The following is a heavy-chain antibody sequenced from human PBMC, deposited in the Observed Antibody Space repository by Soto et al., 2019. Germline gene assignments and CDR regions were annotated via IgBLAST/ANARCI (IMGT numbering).Heavy chain of an antibody. CDR3: ARSGSGSYSTYYDY. V-gene: IGHV3-7*05. J-gene: IGHJ4*02. CDR1: GFTFSSYW. D-gene: IGHD1-26*01. CDR2: IKQDGSDK. Sequence: PGGSLRLSCAASGFTFSSYWMSWVRQAPGKGLEWVANIKQDGSDKFYVDSVKGRFTISRDNAKNSLYLQMNSLRAEDTAVYYCARSGSGSYSTYYDYWGQGSLVTVSS.